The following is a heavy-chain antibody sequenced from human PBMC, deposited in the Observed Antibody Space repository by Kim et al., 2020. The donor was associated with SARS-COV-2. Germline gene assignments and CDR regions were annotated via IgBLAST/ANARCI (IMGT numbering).Heavy chain of an antibody. V-gene: IGHV3-23*01. D-gene: IGHD4-17*01. CDR1: GFTFTTYT. CDR2: ISGGGGSI. CDR3: AKELWVTSQTTCVDFFDF. Sequence: GGSLRLSCVASGFTFTTYTMNWVRQAPGKGLEWVSGISGGGGSIYYADSVKGRFTISRDSSKNTLYLQMNSLRVEDTAVYYCAKELWVTSQTTCVDFFDFWGQGTLVTVSS. J-gene: IGHJ4*02.